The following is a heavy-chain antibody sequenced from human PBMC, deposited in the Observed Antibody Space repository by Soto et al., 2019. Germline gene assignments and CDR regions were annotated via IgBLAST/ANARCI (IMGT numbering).Heavy chain of an antibody. D-gene: IGHD4-17*01. CDR1: GFTFSNYK. J-gene: IGHJ4*02. CDR2: ISSSGNTM. CDR3: ARDEYGGAYDY. Sequence: GGSLRLSCAASGFTFSNYKMNLVRQAPGKGLEWVSYISSSGNTMHYADSVKGRFTISRYNAKKSLYLQMNSLRAEDTAVYCCARDEYGGAYDYWGQGTLVTVSS. V-gene: IGHV3-48*03.